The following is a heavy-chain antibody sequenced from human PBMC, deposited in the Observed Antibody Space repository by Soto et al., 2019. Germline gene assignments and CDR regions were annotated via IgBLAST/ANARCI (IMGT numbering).Heavy chain of an antibody. J-gene: IGHJ4*02. Sequence: GGSLRLSCAVSGFTVSSNYMSWVRQAPGKGLEWVSVIYSGGATHYTDSVKGRFTISRDNSRNTVYLQMNSLRAQDTAVYYCAAAESSSYGPLGYWGQGTLVTVSS. CDR2: IYSGGAT. V-gene: IGHV3-66*01. D-gene: IGHD6-6*01. CDR1: GFTVSSNY. CDR3: AAAESSSYGPLGY.